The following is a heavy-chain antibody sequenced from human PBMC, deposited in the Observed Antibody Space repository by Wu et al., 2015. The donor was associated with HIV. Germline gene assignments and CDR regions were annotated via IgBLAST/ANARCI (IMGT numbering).Heavy chain of an antibody. D-gene: IGHD3-9*01. CDR2: IYYSGST. CDR1: GGSISSHY. CDR3: AREDFELVWRAFDI. J-gene: IGHJ3*02. Sequence: QVQLQESGPGLVKPSETLSLTCTVSGGSISSHYWSWIRQPPGKGLEWIGYIYYSGSTNYNPSLKSRVTISVDTSKNQFSLKLSSVTAADTAVYYCAREDFELVWRAFDIWGQGTLVTVSS. V-gene: IGHV4-59*11.